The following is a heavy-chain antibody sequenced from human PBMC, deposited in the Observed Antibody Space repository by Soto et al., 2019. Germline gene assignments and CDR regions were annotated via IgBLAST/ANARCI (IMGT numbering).Heavy chain of an antibody. Sequence: EVQLLESGGGLVQPGGSLRLSCAASGFTFSSYAMSWVRQAPGKGLEWVSAISGSGGSTYYADSVKGRFTISRDNSKNTLYLEMNSLRAEDRGVYYCAKDKVVSATPDRFDPWGQGTLVTVSP. D-gene: IGHD2-15*01. V-gene: IGHV3-23*01. J-gene: IGHJ5*02. CDR2: ISGSGGST. CDR1: GFTFSSYA. CDR3: AKDKVVSATPDRFDP.